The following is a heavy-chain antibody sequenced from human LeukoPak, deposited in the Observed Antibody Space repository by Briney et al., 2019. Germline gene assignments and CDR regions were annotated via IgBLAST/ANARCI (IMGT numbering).Heavy chain of an antibody. CDR2: ISGSGGST. V-gene: IGHV3-23*01. J-gene: IGHJ6*03. D-gene: IGHD5-18*01. CDR1: GFTFSSYA. CDR3: AKTVDTAKVSHYYYYMDV. Sequence: GGSLRLSCAASGFTFSSYAMSWVRQAPGKGLEWVSAISGSGGSTYYADSVKGRFTISRDNSKNTLYLQMNSLRAEDTAVYYCAKTVDTAKVSHYYYYMDVWGKGTTVTVSS.